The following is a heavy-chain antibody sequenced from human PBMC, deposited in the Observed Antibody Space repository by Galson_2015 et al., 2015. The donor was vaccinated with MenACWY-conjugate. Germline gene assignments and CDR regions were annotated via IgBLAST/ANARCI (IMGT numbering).Heavy chain of an antibody. CDR1: GFSFTNSA. J-gene: IGHJ3*02. CDR3: AKDNRGSGAYYFDALDI. CDR2: ADGTGSRT. Sequence: SLRLSRAVSGFSFTNSAISWVRQAPGKGLEWVSGADGTGSRTYGADSVKGRFTLFRDIPRNTEYMQMNSLRAEDTAVYWCAKDNRGSGAYYFDALDIWGQGTMVTVSS. D-gene: IGHD3-10*01. V-gene: IGHV3-23*05.